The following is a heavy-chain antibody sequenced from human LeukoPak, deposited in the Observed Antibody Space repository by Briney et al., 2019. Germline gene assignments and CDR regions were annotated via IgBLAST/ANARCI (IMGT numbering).Heavy chain of an antibody. J-gene: IGHJ2*01. V-gene: IGHV3-15*01. CDR2: IKSKTDGGTT. CDR3: AKDAYYDSSGYPMGVNWYFDL. CDR1: GFTFSNAW. Sequence: GGSLRLSCAASGFTFSNAWMSWVRQAPGKGLEWIGRIKSKTDGGTTDYAAPVKGRFTISRDDSKNTLYLQMNSLRAEDTAVYYCAKDAYYDSSGYPMGVNWYFDLWGRGTLVTVSS. D-gene: IGHD3-22*01.